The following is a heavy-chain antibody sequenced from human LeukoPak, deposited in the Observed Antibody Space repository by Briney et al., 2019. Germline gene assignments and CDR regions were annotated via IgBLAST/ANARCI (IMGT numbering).Heavy chain of an antibody. CDR3: ARKGSSWYFSNWFDP. CDR2: INHSGST. CDR1: GGSFSGYY. Sequence: PSGTLSLTCADYGGSFSGYYWSWIRQPPGKGLEWVGEINHSGSTKYNPPPKSRVTISADTSKNQFSLKLSSVTAADTAVYYCARKGSSWYFSNWFDPWGQGTLVAVSS. J-gene: IGHJ5*02. V-gene: IGHV4-34*01. D-gene: IGHD6-13*01.